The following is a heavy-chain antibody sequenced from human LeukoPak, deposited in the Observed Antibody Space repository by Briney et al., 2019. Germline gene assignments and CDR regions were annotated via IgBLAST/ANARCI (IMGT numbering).Heavy chain of an antibody. CDR3: ARSEMATILGFDY. V-gene: IGHV3-53*01. D-gene: IGHD5-24*01. Sequence: EAGGSLRLSCAASGFTFSNYDMSWVRQAPGKGLEWASVIYSGGSTYYADSVKGRFTISRDNSKNTLYLQMNSLRAEDTAVYYCARSEMATILGFDYWGQGTLVTVSS. CDR2: IYSGGST. J-gene: IGHJ4*02. CDR1: GFTFSNYD.